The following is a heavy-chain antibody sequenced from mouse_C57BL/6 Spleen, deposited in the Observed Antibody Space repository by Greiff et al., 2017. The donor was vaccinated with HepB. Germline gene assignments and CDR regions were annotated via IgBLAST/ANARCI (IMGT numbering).Heavy chain of an antibody. J-gene: IGHJ3*01. D-gene: IGHD2-3*01. CDR1: GYTFTSYW. Sequence: QVQLQQSGAELVKPGASVKLSCKASGYTFTSYWMQWVKQRPGQGLEWIGEIDPSDSYTNYNQKFKGKATLTVDTSSSTAYMQLSSLTSEDSAVYYCAGMGFAYWGQGTLVTVSA. CDR2: IDPSDSYT. V-gene: IGHV1-50*01. CDR3: AGMGFAY.